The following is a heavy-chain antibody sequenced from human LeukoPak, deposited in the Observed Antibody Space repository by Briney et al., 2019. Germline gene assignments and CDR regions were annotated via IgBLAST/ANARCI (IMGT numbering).Heavy chain of an antibody. CDR2: ISGCGGTT. CDR1: GFTFSSYA. D-gene: IGHD3-22*01. J-gene: IGHJ4*02. CDR3: ARPSENYYDSSDCREDY. V-gene: IGHV3-23*01. Sequence: WESLRLSCAASGFTFSSYAMSWVRHAPRKGLELVSRISGCGGTTYYAGSVKGRFTISRDNSKNRLYLKINSLRAEDTVRYSGARPSENYYDSSDCREDYWGEGTLVTVSS.